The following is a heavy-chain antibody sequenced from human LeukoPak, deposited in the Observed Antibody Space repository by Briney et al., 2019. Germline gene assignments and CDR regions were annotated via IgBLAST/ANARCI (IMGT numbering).Heavy chain of an antibody. CDR2: IYYSGST. V-gene: IGHV4-39*07. CDR3: ARVTGRGGADY. Sequence: PSETLSLTCTVSGGSISSSSYYWGWIRQPPEKGLEWIGSIYYSGSTYYNPSLKSRVTISVDTSKNQFSLKLSSVTAADTAVYYCARVTGRGGADYWGQGTLVTVSS. CDR1: GGSISSSSYY. D-gene: IGHD3-16*01. J-gene: IGHJ4*02.